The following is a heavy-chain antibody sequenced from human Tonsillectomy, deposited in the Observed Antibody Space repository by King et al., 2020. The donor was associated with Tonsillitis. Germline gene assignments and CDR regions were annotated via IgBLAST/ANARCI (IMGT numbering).Heavy chain of an antibody. CDR2: IGNDGSVT. V-gene: IGHV3-30*18. CDR3: AKEIKQVAGDWYFDL. CDR1: GFTFSRYG. J-gene: IGHJ2*01. D-gene: IGHD6-19*01. Sequence: HVQLVESGGGVVQPGRSLRLSCAASGFTFSRYGMHWVRQSPGEGLEWGAVIGNDGSVTYYADSVKGRFTLSRDNSENTLYMQMNSLRVEDTAVYYCAKEIKQVAGDWYFDLWGRGTLVIVSS.